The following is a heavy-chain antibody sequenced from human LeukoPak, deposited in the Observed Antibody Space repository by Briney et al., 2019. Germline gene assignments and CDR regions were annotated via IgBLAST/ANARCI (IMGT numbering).Heavy chain of an antibody. Sequence: GGSLRLSCAASGFSFSVFWMHWVRQAPGKGPVWVSRIKTDGSITNYADSVKGRFTISRDNAKNTLCLQMNSLRAEDTAVYYCARGTVADRQRAPPKEWFGPWGQGTLVTVSS. CDR1: GFSFSVFW. J-gene: IGHJ5*02. CDR2: IKTDGSIT. V-gene: IGHV3-74*01. CDR3: ARGTVADRQRAPPKEWFGP. D-gene: IGHD6-6*01.